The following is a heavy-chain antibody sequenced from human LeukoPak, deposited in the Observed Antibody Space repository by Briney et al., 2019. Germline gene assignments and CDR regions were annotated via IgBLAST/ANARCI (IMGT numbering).Heavy chain of an antibody. Sequence: PSETLSLTCAVYGGSFSGYYWSWIRQPPGKGLEWIGEINHSGSTNYNPSLKSRVTISVDTSENQFSLKLSSVTAADTAVYYCASFGDYDSSGYAPAVDYWGQGTLVTVSS. CDR3: ASFGDYDSSGYAPAVDY. V-gene: IGHV4-34*01. D-gene: IGHD3-22*01. CDR1: GGSFSGYY. J-gene: IGHJ4*02. CDR2: INHSGST.